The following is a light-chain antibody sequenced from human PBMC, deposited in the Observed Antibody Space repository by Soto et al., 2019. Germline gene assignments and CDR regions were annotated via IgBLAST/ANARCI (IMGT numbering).Light chain of an antibody. Sequence: SYELTQPPSVSVAPGQTARITCGGNNIGSKSVHWYQQKAGQAPVLVVHDDSDRPSGIPERFSGSNSGNTATLTISSVEAGDEADYYCKVWDSSTDHVVFAGGTKLTVL. CDR3: KVWDSSTDHVV. J-gene: IGLJ2*01. V-gene: IGLV3-21*02. CDR2: DDS. CDR1: NIGSKS.